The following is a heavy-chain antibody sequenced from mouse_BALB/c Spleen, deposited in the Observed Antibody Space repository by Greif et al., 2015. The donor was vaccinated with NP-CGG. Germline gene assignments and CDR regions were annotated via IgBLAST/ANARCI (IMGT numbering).Heavy chain of an antibody. CDR1: GYTFTSYW. CDR3: AIYDGYYYYAMDY. V-gene: IGHV1S81*02. Sequence: QVQLQQSGAELVKPGASVKLSCKASGYTFTSYWMHWVKQRPGQGLEWIGEINPSNGRTNYNEKFKSKATLTVDKSSSTAYMQLSSLTSGDSAVYYCAIYDGYYYYAMDYWGQGTSVTVSS. D-gene: IGHD2-3*01. J-gene: IGHJ4*01. CDR2: INPSNGRT.